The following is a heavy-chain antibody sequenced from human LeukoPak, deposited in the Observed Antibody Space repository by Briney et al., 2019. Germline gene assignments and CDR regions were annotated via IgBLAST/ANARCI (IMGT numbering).Heavy chain of an antibody. V-gene: IGHV5-51*01. Sequence: GESLKISCKGSGYSFTSYWIGWVRQMPGKGLEWMGIIYPGDSDTRYSPSFQGQVTISADKSISTAYLQWSSLKASDTAMYYCARLVLNWYSSSWYVGPFDYWGQGTLVTVSS. J-gene: IGHJ4*02. CDR3: ARLVLNWYSSSWYVGPFDY. D-gene: IGHD6-13*01. CDR1: GYSFTSYW. CDR2: IYPGDSDT.